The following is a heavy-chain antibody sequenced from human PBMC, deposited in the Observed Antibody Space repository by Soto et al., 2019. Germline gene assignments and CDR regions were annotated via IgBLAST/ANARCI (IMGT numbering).Heavy chain of an antibody. CDR2: IWYDGSNK. J-gene: IGHJ4*02. CDR1: GFTFSSYG. CDR3: ARGLDDYGDYVSDY. V-gene: IGHV3-33*01. D-gene: IGHD4-17*01. Sequence: GGSLRLSCAASGFTFSSYGMHWVRQAPGKGLEWVAVIWYDGSNKYYADSVKGRFTISRDNSKNTLYLQMNSLRAEDTAVYYCARGLDDYGDYVSDYWGQGTLVTVSS.